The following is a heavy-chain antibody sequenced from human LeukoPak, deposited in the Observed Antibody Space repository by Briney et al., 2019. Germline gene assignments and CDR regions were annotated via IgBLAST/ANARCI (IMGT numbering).Heavy chain of an antibody. CDR2: INPSGGST. CDR1: GYTFTSYY. D-gene: IGHD3-3*01. CDR3: ARGRFSENPSSHYYYMDV. V-gene: IGHV1-46*01. Sequence: ASVKVSCKASGYTFTSYYMHWVRQAPGQGLEWVGIINPSGGSTSYAQKFQGRVTITADESTSTAYMELSSLRSEDTAVYYCARGRFSENPSSHYYYMDVWGKGTTVTVSS. J-gene: IGHJ6*03.